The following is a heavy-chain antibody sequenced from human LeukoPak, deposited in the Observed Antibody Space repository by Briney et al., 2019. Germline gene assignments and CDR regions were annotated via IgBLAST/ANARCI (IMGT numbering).Heavy chain of an antibody. D-gene: IGHD1-14*01. V-gene: IGHV4-61*02. CDR2: IYTSGST. Sequence: SETLSLTCTVSGGSISSGSYYWSWIRQPAGKGLEWIGRIYTSGSTNYNPSLKSRVTRSVDTSKNQFSLKLSSVTAADTAVYYCARVPRGGSSVTVDYWGQGTLVTVSS. J-gene: IGHJ4*02. CDR1: GGSISSGSYY. CDR3: ARVPRGGSSVTVDY.